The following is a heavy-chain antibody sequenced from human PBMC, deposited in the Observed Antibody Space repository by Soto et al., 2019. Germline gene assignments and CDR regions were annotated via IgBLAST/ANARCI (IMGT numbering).Heavy chain of an antibody. Sequence: SVKVSCKASGGTFSSYAISWVRQAPGQGLEWMGGIIPIFGTANYAQKFQGRVTITADESTSTAYMELSSLRSEDTAVYYCARVNSSDWNRSFNWFDPWGQGTLVTVSS. J-gene: IGHJ5*02. CDR1: GGTFSSYA. CDR3: ARVNSSDWNRSFNWFDP. D-gene: IGHD1-1*01. CDR2: IIPIFGTA. V-gene: IGHV1-69*13.